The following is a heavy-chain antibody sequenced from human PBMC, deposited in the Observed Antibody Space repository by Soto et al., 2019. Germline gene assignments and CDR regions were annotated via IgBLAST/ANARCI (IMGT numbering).Heavy chain of an antibody. V-gene: IGHV1-18*01. CDR1: GYTFTSYG. CDR3: ARVPRYYDYVGERAGLYGMDV. CDR2: ISAYNGNT. Sequence: GASEKVSCKASGYTFTSYGISWVRQAPGQGLEWMGWISAYNGNTNYAQKLQGRVTMTTDTSTSTAYMELRRLRSDDTAVYYCARVPRYYDYVGERAGLYGMDVWGQGPTVTVSS. D-gene: IGHD3-16*01. J-gene: IGHJ6*02.